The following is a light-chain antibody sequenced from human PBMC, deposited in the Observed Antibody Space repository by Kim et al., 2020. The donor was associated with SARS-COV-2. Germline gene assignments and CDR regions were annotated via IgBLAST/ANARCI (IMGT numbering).Light chain of an antibody. CDR3: QQRSNWPPS. J-gene: IGKJ5*01. V-gene: IGKV3-11*01. CDR1: QSVSSY. CDR2: DAS. Sequence: EVLLTQSPATLSLSPGERATLSCRASQSVSSYLAWYQQKPGQAPSLLIYDASNRATGIPARFSGSGSGTDFTLTINSLEPEDFAVYYCQQRSNWPPSFGQGTRLEIK.